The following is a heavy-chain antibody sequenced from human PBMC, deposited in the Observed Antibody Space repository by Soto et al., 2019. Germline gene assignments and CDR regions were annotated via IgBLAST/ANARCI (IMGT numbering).Heavy chain of an antibody. V-gene: IGHV4-39*01. CDR3: ARTMAAIGTSLDY. CDR1: GGSISSSSYY. J-gene: IGHJ4*02. Sequence: SETLSLTCTVSGGSISSSSYYWGWIRQPPGKGLEWIGSIYYSGSTYYNPSLKSRVTISVDTSKNQFSLKLSSVTAADTAVYYCARTMAAIGTSLDYWGLGILVT. D-gene: IGHD6-13*01. CDR2: IYYSGST.